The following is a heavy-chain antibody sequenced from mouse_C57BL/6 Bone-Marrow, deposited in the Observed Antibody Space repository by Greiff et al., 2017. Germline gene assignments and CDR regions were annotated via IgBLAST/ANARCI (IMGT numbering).Heavy chain of an antibody. CDR1: GYTFTSYG. J-gene: IGHJ4*01. CDR2: IYPRSGNT. V-gene: IGHV1-81*01. CDR3: ARLELLAMDY. D-gene: IGHD1-1*01. Sequence: QVQLKESGAELARPGASVKLSCKASGYTFTSYGISWVKQRTGQGLEWIGEIYPRSGNTYYNEKFKGKATLTADKSSSTAYMELRSLTSEDSAVYVCARLELLAMDYWGQGTSVTVSS.